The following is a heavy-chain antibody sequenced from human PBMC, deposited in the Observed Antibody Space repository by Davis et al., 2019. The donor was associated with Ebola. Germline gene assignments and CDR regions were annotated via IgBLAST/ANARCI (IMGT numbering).Heavy chain of an antibody. CDR1: GVSFSGYY. Sequence: SQTLSLTCAVYGVSFSGYYWNWIRQPPGKGLEWIGEINHSGRTNCNPSLKSRVTMSVDTSKNQFSLRVRSVTAADTAVYYCARGGGYGGYGMDVWGQGTTVTVSS. J-gene: IGHJ6*02. D-gene: IGHD6-25*01. CDR2: INHSGRT. CDR3: ARGGGYGGYGMDV. V-gene: IGHV4-34*01.